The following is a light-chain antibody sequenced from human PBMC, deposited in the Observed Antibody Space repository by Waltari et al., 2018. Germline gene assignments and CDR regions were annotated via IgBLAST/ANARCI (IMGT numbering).Light chain of an antibody. CDR3: QTGGHGTWV. V-gene: IGLV4-69*01. Sequence: QLVLTQTPSASASLGASVKLTCTLSSGHSNNIIAWLQQRPEKGPRYLMKVNSDGSHNKGDAIPARFSCSSAGAERYLTISSVQSEDEADYYCQTGGHGTWVFGGGTTLTVL. CDR1: SGHSNNI. J-gene: IGLJ3*02. CDR2: VNSDGSH.